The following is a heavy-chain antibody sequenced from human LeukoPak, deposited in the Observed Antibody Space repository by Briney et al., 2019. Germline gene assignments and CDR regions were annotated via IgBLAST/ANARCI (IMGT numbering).Heavy chain of an antibody. CDR2: INPSGGST. D-gene: IGHD2-8*01. V-gene: IGHV1-46*03. CDR1: GYTFTSYY. J-gene: IGHJ6*02. CDR3: AGTRNYYYGMDV. Sequence: GASVTVSCKASGYTFTSYYMHWVRQAPGQGLEWMGIINPSGGSTSYAQKFQGRVTTTRDTSTSTVYMELSSLRSEDTAVYYCAGTRNYYYGMDVWGQGTTVTVSS.